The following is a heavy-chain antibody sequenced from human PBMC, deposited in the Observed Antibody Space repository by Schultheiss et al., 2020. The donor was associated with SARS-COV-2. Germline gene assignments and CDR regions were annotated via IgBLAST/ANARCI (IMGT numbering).Heavy chain of an antibody. Sequence: SETLSLTCAVYGGSFSGYYWSWIRQPPGKGLEWIGYIYYSGSTNYNPSLKSRVTISVDTSKNQFSLKLSSVTAADTAVYYCAGTVGGCSSTSCYFYYYYMDVWGKGTTVTVSS. V-gene: IGHV4-59*01. J-gene: IGHJ6*03. D-gene: IGHD2-2*01. CDR1: GGSFSGYY. CDR3: AGTVGGCSSTSCYFYYYYMDV. CDR2: IYYSGST.